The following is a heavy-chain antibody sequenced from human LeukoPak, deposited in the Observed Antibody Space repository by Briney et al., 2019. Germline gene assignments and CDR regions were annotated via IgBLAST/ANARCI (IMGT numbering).Heavy chain of an antibody. CDR1: VFTFDNYW. V-gene: IGHV3-7*01. CDR3: ARWAGVTDQ. J-gene: IGHJ4*02. CDR2: IKQDGSVE. D-gene: IGHD5-18*01. Sequence: GGALSLSCEASVFTFDNYWMSWVGQVARKGTEWVANIKQDGSVEHYLASVKGRFTISRDNAKNALFLQMNSLIPEDTAVYYCARWAGVTDQWGQGTLVTVSS.